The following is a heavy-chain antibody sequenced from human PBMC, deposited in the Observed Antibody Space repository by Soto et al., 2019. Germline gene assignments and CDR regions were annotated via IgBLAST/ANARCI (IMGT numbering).Heavy chain of an antibody. CDR3: ARSGHSFRGAT. Sequence: PSETLSLTCTVSGASMSNYYGSWIRQTPGKGLEYIGYMYYSGTANYRPSLKSRVTMSVDTSNNQFSLKLTSVTAADTAIYYCARSGHSFRGATWGQGILVTVSS. J-gene: IGHJ1*01. D-gene: IGHD1-26*01. CDR2: MYYSGTA. V-gene: IGHV4-59*01. CDR1: GASMSNYY.